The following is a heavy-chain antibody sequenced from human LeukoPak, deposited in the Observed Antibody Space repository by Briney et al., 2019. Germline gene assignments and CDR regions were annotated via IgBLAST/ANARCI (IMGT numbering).Heavy chain of an antibody. CDR1: GGSISSYY. J-gene: IGHJ4*02. V-gene: IGHV4-59*01. Sequence: SETLSLTCTVSGGSISSYYWSWIRQPPGKGLEGIGYIYYSGSTNYNPSLKSRVTISVDTSKNQFSLKLSSVTAADTAVYYCARDSGPAGYSSSYWGQGTLVTVSS. CDR3: ARDSGPAGYSSSY. CDR2: IYYSGST. D-gene: IGHD6-13*01.